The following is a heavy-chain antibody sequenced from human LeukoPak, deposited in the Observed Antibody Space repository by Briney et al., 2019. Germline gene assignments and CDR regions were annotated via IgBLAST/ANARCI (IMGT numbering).Heavy chain of an antibody. J-gene: IGHJ5*02. CDR3: ARGRARPWASWFDP. D-gene: IGHD7-27*01. Sequence: SETLSLTCSVSGDSIRDDYWSWIRQPPEKGLEWIGCIYYSGNTYYNPSLKSRVTISVDTSKNQFSLKLNSVTAADTAVYYCARGRARPWASWFDPWGQGTLVTVSS. CDR1: GDSIRDDY. V-gene: IGHV4-59*01. CDR2: IYYSGNT.